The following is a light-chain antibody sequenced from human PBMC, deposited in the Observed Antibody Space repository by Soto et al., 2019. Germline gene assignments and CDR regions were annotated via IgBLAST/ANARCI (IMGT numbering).Light chain of an antibody. CDR3: QVRDSGGHHVV. Sequence: SYELTQPPSVSVAPGKTARITCGGNNIGSKSVHWYQQKPGQAPVLVIFYDSDRPSGIPERFSGSNSGNTATLTISRVEAGDEADYYCQVRDSGGHHVVFGGGTKLTVL. CDR1: NIGSKS. J-gene: IGLJ2*01. CDR2: YDS. V-gene: IGLV3-21*04.